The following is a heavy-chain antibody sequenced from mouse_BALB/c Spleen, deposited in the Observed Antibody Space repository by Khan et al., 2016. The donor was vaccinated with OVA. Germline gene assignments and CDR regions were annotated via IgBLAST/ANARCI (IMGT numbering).Heavy chain of an antibody. CDR2: IIYTGYT. Sequence: EVQLQESGPSLVKPSQTLSLTCSVTGDSITSGYWNWIRKFPENKLEYMGYIIYTGYTYYNPSLQSRISITRHTSKNQYYLHLNSVTDEDTATYYWARSTYRYAFVYWGQGTLVTVAA. J-gene: IGHJ3*01. CDR3: ARSTYRYAFVY. V-gene: IGHV3-8*02. CDR1: GDSITSGY. D-gene: IGHD2-12*01.